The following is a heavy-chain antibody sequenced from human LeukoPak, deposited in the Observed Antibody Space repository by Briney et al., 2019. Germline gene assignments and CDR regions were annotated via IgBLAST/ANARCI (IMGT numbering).Heavy chain of an antibody. CDR3: ARWRGAQSEFEY. CDR1: GFTFSNYW. Sequence: PGGSLRLSCAASGFTFSNYWMAWVRQAPGKGLEWVANIDQDGSEKESVDSVKGRFTISRDNAKNSLYLQMGNLRAEDTAVYYCARWRGAQSEFEYWGQGTLVTVSS. D-gene: IGHD3-3*01. V-gene: IGHV3-7*01. CDR2: IDQDGSEK. J-gene: IGHJ4*02.